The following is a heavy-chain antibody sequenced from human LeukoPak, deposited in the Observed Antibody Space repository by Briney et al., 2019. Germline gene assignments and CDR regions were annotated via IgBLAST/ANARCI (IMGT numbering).Heavy chain of an antibody. V-gene: IGHV3-33*01. D-gene: IGHD4-11*01. CDR3: ARDGQRGFDYSNSLEH. CDR2: IWSDATNQ. CDR1: GFTFSHYG. Sequence: PGGSLRLSCEASGFTFSHYGMHWVRQAPGKGLEWVAVIWSDATNQYYAASVKGRFTISRDNFKNTMSLQMNSLRAEDTAVYYCARDGQRGFDYSNSLEHWGQGTLVTVSS. J-gene: IGHJ4*02.